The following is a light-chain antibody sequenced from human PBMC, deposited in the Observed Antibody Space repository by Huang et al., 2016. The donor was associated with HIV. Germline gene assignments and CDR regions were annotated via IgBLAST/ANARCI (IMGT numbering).Light chain of an antibody. CDR1: PGIGNS. V-gene: IGKV3-15*01. CDR2: ETF. CDR3: QQYHEWPRT. J-gene: IGKJ2*01. Sequence: ERVLTQSPGTLSVSPGERATRSCRTSPGIGNSLAWYQLKPGQAPRLLISETFIRASVIPARFSVSGSEIDFTLTLSGLQSEDSAVYYCQQYHEWPRTFGQGTKVEIK.